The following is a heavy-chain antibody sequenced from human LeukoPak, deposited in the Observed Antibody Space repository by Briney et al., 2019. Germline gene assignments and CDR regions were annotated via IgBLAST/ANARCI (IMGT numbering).Heavy chain of an antibody. CDR2: ISSSSSYI. CDR1: GFTFNNYA. J-gene: IGHJ4*02. V-gene: IGHV3-21*01. Sequence: GGSLRLSCVASGFTFNNYAMSWVRQAPGKGLEWVSSISSSSSYIYYADSVKGRFTISRDNAKNSLYLQMNSLRAEDTAVYYCARDDRGVGATNYWGQGTLVTVSS. D-gene: IGHD1-26*01. CDR3: ARDDRGVGATNY.